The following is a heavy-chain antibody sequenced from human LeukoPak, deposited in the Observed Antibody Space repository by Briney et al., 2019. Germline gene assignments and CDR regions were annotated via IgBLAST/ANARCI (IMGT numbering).Heavy chain of an antibody. V-gene: IGHV3-23*01. D-gene: IGHD6-13*01. CDR2: ISGSDGST. CDR3: AKCSSWYACLD. Sequence: PGGSLRLSCAVSGFTFSSYEMNWVRQAPGKGLEWVSVISGSDGSTYYADSVKGRFTISRDNSKNTLYLQMNSLRAEDTAVYYCAKCSSWYACLDWGQGTLVTVSS. CDR1: GFTFSSYE. J-gene: IGHJ4*02.